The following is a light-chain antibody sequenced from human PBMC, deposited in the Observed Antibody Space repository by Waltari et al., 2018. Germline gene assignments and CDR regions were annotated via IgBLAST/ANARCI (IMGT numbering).Light chain of an antibody. V-gene: IGLV2-8*01. CDR3: NSYAGRNRLGV. CDR1: SSDVGGYNY. CDR2: EVT. J-gene: IGLJ2*01. Sequence: QSALTQPPPASGSPGQPVTISCTGTSSDVGGYNYVPWYQQHPGKAPKLIIYEVTKRPSGVPDRFSGSKSGNTASLTVSGLQADDEADYYCNSYAGRNRLGVFGGGTKVTVL.